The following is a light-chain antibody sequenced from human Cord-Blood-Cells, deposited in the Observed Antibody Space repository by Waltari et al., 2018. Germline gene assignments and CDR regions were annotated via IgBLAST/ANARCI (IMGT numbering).Light chain of an antibody. Sequence: SYVLTQPPSVSVAPGKTARITCGGNNIGSKSVHWYQQKPGQAPVLVIYYDSDRPSGIPERFSGSNPGNTATLTSSRVEAGDEADYYCQVWDSSSDHVVFGGGTKLTVL. J-gene: IGLJ2*01. CDR1: NIGSKS. V-gene: IGLV3-21*04. CDR2: YDS. CDR3: QVWDSSSDHVV.